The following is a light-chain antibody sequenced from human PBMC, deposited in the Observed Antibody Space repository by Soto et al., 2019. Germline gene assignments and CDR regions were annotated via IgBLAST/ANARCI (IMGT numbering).Light chain of an antibody. J-gene: IGLJ2*01. CDR1: SSDVGGYNY. Sequence: QSALTQPASVSGSPGQSITISCTGTSSDVGGYNYVSWYQQHPGKAPKLMIYDVSNRLSGVSNRFSGSKSGNTASLTISGLQAEDEADYYCSSYTSSSTYGVFGGGTKLTVL. CDR3: SSYTSSSTYGV. V-gene: IGLV2-14*01. CDR2: DVS.